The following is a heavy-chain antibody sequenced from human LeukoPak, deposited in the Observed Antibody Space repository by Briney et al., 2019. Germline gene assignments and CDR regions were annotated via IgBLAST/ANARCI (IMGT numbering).Heavy chain of an antibody. J-gene: IGHJ6*03. CDR2: ISDDSRSV. Sequence: INWVRQAPGKGLEWVSYISDDSRSVSYSDSVKGRFTISRDTAKKSLSLLMSSLRPEDTAVYYCARVRRHWSGVTHHYYQYIDVSGNGTTVTVSS. D-gene: IGHD2-21*02. CDR3: ARVRRHWSGVTHHYYQYIDV. V-gene: IGHV3-48*01.